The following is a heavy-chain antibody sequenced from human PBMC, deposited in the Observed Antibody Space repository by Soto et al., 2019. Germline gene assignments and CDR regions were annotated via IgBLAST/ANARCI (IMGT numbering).Heavy chain of an antibody. D-gene: IGHD2-15*01. CDR2: IGPYNGNT. Sequence: QAPLVQSGAEVKKPGASVKVSCQAGGYTFADYGISWLRQAPGQGLEWMGWIGPYNGNTNYAQNLQDRVTMTTDTSTNTAYMELRSLRSDDTALYYCARCYCSVGSCYTCWHFDLWCRGTLLTVSS. J-gene: IGHJ2*01. CDR3: ARCYCSVGSCYTCWHFDL. V-gene: IGHV1-18*01. CDR1: GYTFADYG.